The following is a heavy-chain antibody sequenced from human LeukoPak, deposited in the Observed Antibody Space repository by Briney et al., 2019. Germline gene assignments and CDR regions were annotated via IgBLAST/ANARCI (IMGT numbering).Heavy chain of an antibody. Sequence: ASGKVSCKASGYTFTSYGISWVRQAPGQGLEWMGWSCAYNGNTNYAQKLQGRVTMTTDTSTSTAYMELRSLRSDDTAVYYCARDPSWDYYDSSGYFTHWGQGTLVTVSS. D-gene: IGHD3-22*01. CDR1: GYTFTSYG. V-gene: IGHV1-18*01. J-gene: IGHJ4*02. CDR3: ARDPSWDYYDSSGYFTH. CDR2: SCAYNGNT.